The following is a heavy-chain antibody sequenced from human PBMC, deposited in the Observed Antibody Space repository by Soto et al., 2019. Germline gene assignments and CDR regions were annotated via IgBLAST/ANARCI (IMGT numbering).Heavy chain of an antibody. CDR1: GFNFENYA. Sequence: EVLLVESGGGLVQPDRPLRLSCEASGFNFENYAMHWVRQAPGQGLEWVSGISWNSGQLDYAGTVRGRFTISRDNGKNSLYLEMNSLRPDDTALYFCAKDKSTGEYIYYRYLDVRGRGTTVIVSS. D-gene: IGHD5-18*01. J-gene: IGHJ6*03. V-gene: IGHV3-9*01. CDR3: AKDKSTGEYIYYRYLDV. CDR2: ISWNSGQL.